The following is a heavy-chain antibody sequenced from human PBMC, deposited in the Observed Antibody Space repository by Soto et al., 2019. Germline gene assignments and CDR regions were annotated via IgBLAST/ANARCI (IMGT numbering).Heavy chain of an antibody. CDR2: INQDASNK. V-gene: IGHV3-7*05. CDR1: GFSFSSYW. Sequence: EVQLVESGGGLVQPGGSLRLSCAASGFSFSSYWMTWVRQAPGKGLEWVANINQDASNKNYMDSVKGQLTISRDNAKNSVYLQMNSLRVEDTAVYYCARVGYNDYENDYWGQGTLVTVSS. CDR3: ARVGYNDYENDY. D-gene: IGHD5-12*01. J-gene: IGHJ4*02.